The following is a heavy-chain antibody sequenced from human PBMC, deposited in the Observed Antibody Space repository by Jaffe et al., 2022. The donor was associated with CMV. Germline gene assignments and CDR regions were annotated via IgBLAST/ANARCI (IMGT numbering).Heavy chain of an antibody. CDR3: ARYGSGSSQTNGMDV. CDR1: GFTFSSYS. CDR2: ISSSSSTI. Sequence: EVQLVESGGGLVQPGGSLRLSCAASGFTFSSYSMNWVRQAPGKGLEWVSYISSSSSTIYYADSVKGRFTISRDNAKNSLYLQMNSLRDEDTAVYYCARYGSGSSQTNGMDVWGQGTTVTVSS. J-gene: IGHJ6*02. D-gene: IGHD3-10*01. V-gene: IGHV3-48*02.